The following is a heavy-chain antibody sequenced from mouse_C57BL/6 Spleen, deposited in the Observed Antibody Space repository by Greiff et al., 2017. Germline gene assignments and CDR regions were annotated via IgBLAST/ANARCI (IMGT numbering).Heavy chain of an antibody. CDR1: GYTFTSYW. Sequence: QVQLQQSGAELVKPGASVKMSCKASGYTFTSYWITWVKQRPGQGLEWIGDIYPGSGSTNYNEKFKSKATLTIDTSSSTAYMQLISLTSKDNADYYWARLRFDYWGQGTTLTVSS. V-gene: IGHV1-55*01. D-gene: IGHD2-12*01. CDR2: IYPGSGST. J-gene: IGHJ2*01. CDR3: ARLRFDY.